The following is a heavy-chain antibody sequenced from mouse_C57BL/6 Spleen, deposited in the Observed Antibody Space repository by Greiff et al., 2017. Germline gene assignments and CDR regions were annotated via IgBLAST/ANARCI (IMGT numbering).Heavy chain of an antibody. CDR1: GYTFTDYY. CDR3: ARGDGPYYAMDY. CDR2: IYPGSGNT. V-gene: IGHV1-76*01. J-gene: IGHJ4*01. Sequence: QVQLQQSGAELVRPGASVKLSCKASGYTFTDYYINWVKQRPGQGLEWIARIYPGSGNTDYNEKFKGKATLTAEKSSSTAYMQLSSLTSEDSAVYFCARGDGPYYAMDYWGQGTSVTVSS. D-gene: IGHD2-3*01.